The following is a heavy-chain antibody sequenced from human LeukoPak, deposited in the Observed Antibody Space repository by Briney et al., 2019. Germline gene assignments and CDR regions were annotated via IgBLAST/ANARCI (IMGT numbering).Heavy chain of an antibody. J-gene: IGHJ4*02. CDR1: GFTFSSYW. D-gene: IGHD1-26*01. CDR2: INSDGGST. CDR3: AKSGRERGMALDY. V-gene: IGHV3-74*01. Sequence: GGSLRLSCAASGFTFSSYWMHWVRQAPGKGLAWVSRINSDGGSTSYADSVKGRFTISRDNAKNTLYLQMNSLRAEDTAVFYCAKSGRERGMALDYWGQGTLVTVSS.